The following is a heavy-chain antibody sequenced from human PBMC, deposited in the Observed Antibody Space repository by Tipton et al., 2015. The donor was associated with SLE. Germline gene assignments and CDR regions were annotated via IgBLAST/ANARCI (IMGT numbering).Heavy chain of an antibody. J-gene: IGHJ4*02. Sequence: TLSLTCAVYGGSLSGYYWSWIRQSPGKGLEWIDDINHVGRTNYNPSLRSRATISIDTSKNQFFLKLTSVTAADTAVYYCAGAVGTAAGLRDYWGQGTLVTVSS. CDR1: GGSLSGYY. D-gene: IGHD6-13*01. CDR2: INHVGRT. V-gene: IGHV4-34*01. CDR3: AGAVGTAAGLRDY.